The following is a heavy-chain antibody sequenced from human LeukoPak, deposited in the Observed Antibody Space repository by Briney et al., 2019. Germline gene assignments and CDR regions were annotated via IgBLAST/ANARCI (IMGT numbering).Heavy chain of an antibody. Sequence: GGSLRLSCAVSRFTFSDYYMSWIRQAPGKGLEWVSYISSSGSTIYYADSVKGRFTISRDNAKNSLYLQMNSLRAEDTALYYCARLDSSGYYSSSNFDCWGQGTLVTVSS. CDR2: ISSSGSTI. J-gene: IGHJ4*02. CDR1: RFTFSDYY. D-gene: IGHD3-22*01. CDR3: ARLDSSGYYSSSNFDC. V-gene: IGHV3-11*01.